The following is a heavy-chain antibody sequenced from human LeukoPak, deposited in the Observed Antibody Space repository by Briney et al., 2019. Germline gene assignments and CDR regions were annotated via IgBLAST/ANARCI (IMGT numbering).Heavy chain of an antibody. Sequence: GGSLRLSCAASGFTFSSYAMSWVRQAPGKGLEWVSHITGSGNNIYYADSVKGRFTISRDNSKNTLYLQMNSLRAEDTAVYYCAKGGGIATYYSDYWGQGTLVTVSS. D-gene: IGHD5-24*01. J-gene: IGHJ4*02. CDR2: ITGSGNNI. CDR1: GFTFSSYA. V-gene: IGHV3-23*01. CDR3: AKGGGIATYYSDY.